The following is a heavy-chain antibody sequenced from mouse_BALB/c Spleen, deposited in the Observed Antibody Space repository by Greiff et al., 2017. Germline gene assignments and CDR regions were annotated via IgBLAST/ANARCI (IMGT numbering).Heavy chain of an antibody. D-gene: IGHD3-3*01. J-gene: IGHJ3*01. V-gene: IGHV6-6*02. CDR2: IRLKSNNYAT. CDR3: TRQGAWFAY. CDR1: GFTFSDYW. Sequence: DVMLVESGGGLVKPGGSLKLSCAASGFTFSDYWMNWVRQSPEKGLEWVAEIRLKSNNYATHYAESVKGRFTISRDDSKSSVYLQMNNLRAEDTGIYYCTRQGAWFAYWGQGTLVTVSA.